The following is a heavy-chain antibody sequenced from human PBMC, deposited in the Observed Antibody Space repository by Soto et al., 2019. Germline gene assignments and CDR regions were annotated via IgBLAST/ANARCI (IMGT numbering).Heavy chain of an antibody. D-gene: IGHD2-15*01. CDR2: ISSDGSNK. Sequence: GGSLRLSCAASGFTFSTYAVHWVRQAPGKGLEWVAVISSDGSNKYYADSVKGRFTISRDNSKNTLYLQMNSLRAEDTAVYFCAKDRYCSGGSCFRYFDLWGRGTLVTVSS. CDR1: GFTFSTYA. J-gene: IGHJ2*01. V-gene: IGHV3-30*18. CDR3: AKDRYCSGGSCFRYFDL.